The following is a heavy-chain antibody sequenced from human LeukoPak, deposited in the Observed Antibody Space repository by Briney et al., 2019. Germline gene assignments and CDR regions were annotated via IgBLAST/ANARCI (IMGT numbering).Heavy chain of an antibody. Sequence: GRSLRLSCSTSGFTFAEYAMSWFRQAPGKGLELVGFIRTEASGGTTEHVASVKGRFTISRDDSEGLAYLQMTSLKIEDTAVYYCSKGWGDYWGRGTPVTVSS. CDR1: GFTFAEYA. CDR2: IRTEASGGTT. V-gene: IGHV3-49*03. J-gene: IGHJ4*02. CDR3: SKGWGDY. D-gene: IGHD6-19*01.